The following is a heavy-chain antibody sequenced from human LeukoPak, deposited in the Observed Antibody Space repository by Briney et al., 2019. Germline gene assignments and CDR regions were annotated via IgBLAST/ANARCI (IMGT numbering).Heavy chain of an antibody. J-gene: IGHJ4*02. D-gene: IGHD6-19*01. CDR2: IYYSGNT. V-gene: IGHV4-59*01. CDR3: ARGGPGSAVAGTFDY. CDR1: GGSISSYY. Sequence: SETLSLTCTVSGGSISSYYWSWIRQPPGKGLEWIGYIYYSGNTNHNPSLKSRVTISVDTSKSQFSLKLTSVTAADTARYYCARGGPGSAVAGTFDYWGQGSLVTVSS.